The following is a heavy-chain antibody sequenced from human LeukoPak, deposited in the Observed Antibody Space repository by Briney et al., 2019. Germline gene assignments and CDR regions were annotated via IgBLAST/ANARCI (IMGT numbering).Heavy chain of an antibody. J-gene: IGHJ5*02. CDR2: IYYNGIT. V-gene: IGHV4-61*08. Sequence: PSETLSLTCAVSGGSISSGGYYWSWIRQSPGKGLEWIGYIYYNGITNYNPSLKSRVTISVDMSKIQFSLKLNSVTAADTAVYYCARAVRAGFDPWGQGTLVTVSS. CDR3: ARAVRAGFDP. CDR1: GGSISSGGYY.